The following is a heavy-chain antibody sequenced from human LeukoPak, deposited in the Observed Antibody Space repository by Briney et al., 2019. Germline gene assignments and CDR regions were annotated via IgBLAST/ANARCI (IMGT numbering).Heavy chain of an antibody. V-gene: IGHV3-11*05. CDR3: ARDGERCSSTSRYGPGEY. J-gene: IGHJ4*02. CDR1: GFTFSDYY. Sequence: GGSLRLSCAASGFTFSDYYMSWIRQVPGKGLEWVSYISGSSTYTNYVDSVKGRFTISRDNAKNSLYLQMNSLRAEDTAVYYCARDGERCSSTSRYGPGEYWGQGTLVTVSS. D-gene: IGHD2-2*01. CDR2: ISGSSTYT.